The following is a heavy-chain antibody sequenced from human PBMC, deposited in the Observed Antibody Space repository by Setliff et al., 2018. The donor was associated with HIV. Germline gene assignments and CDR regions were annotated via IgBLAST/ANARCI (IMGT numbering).Heavy chain of an antibody. CDR1: GASISSSNFY. V-gene: IGHV4-39*01. CDR3: ARQYWGGGSSGLVYYFGN. Sequence: PSETLSLTCTVSGASISSSNFYWSWFRRSPGKGLEWIGSFYFGGRTHYNPSLKSRVTISVDALRNQFSLDLSSVTAADTAVFFCARQYWGGGSSGLVYYFGNWGQGMSVTVSS. CDR2: FYFGGRT. D-gene: IGHD6-19*01. J-gene: IGHJ4*02.